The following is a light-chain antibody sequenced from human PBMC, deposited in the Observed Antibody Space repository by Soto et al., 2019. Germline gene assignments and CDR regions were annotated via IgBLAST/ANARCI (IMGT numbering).Light chain of an antibody. V-gene: IGLV2-23*01. Sequence: QSVLTKPASVSGSPGQSITISCPRASSGVLSSNLVAWYQQHPGKAPKLMTYQRSKPPSGVSNRFSGCKSRNRPSLTIPGLQAEDERDYYCCSYAVSSASVFGTGT. CDR1: SSGVLSSNL. CDR3: CSYAVSSASV. CDR2: QRS. J-gene: IGLJ1*01.